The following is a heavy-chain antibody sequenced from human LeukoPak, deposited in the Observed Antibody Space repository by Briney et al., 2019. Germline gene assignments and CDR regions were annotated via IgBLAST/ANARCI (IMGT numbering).Heavy chain of an antibody. CDR3: TTHNNLDY. CDR2: IKSKTGGGTT. D-gene: IGHD1-14*01. J-gene: IGHJ4*02. V-gene: IGHV3-15*01. Sequence: GGSLRLSCAASGFTFTNAWMSWVRQAPGKGLEWVGRIKSKTGGGTTDYAAPVKGRFTFSRDDSKNTLYLQMNSLKTEDTAVYYCTTHNNLDYWGQGTLVTVSS. CDR1: GFTFTNAW.